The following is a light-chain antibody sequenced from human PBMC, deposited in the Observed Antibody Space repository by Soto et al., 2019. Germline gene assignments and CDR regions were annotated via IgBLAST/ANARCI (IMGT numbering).Light chain of an antibody. CDR2: GAF. V-gene: IGKV3-15*01. J-gene: IGKJ2*01. CDR1: QSVSSN. CDR3: QQYNNWTPSYT. Sequence: EIVMTQSPATLSVSPGERATLSCRASQSVSSNLAWYQQKPGQAPRLLIYGAFTRATGIPARFSGSGSGTEFTLTISSLQSEDFAVYYCQQYNNWTPSYTFGQGTKLEIK.